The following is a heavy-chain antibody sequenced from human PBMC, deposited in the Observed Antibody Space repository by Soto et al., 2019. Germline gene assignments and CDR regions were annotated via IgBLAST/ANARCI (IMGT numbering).Heavy chain of an antibody. J-gene: IGHJ4*02. Sequence: QVQLVQSGAEVKKPGASVKVSYKASGYTFTSYGWVRQAPGQGLEWMGWISGSNGNTNYAQKLQGRVTMTTDTSTSTAYMELRSLRSDDTAVYYCARVRAAPGSYYFDNWGQGTLVTVSS. CDR1: GYTFTSYG. CDR3: ARVRAAPGSYYFDN. CDR2: ISGSNGNT. D-gene: IGHD6-13*01. V-gene: IGHV1-18*01.